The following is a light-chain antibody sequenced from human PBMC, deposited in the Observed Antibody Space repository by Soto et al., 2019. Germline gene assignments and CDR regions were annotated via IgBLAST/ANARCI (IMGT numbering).Light chain of an antibody. CDR2: ADS. CDR3: QVWDSSTDDLYV. J-gene: IGLJ1*01. Sequence: SYELTQPPSVSVAPGQTAIVTCDGNNIGSNSVHWYQQKPGRAPVLVVYADSDRPSGVPERFSGSNSGNTATLTICRVEAGDEADYYCQVWDSSTDDLYVFGPGTKVTVL. V-gene: IGLV3-21*02. CDR1: NIGSNS.